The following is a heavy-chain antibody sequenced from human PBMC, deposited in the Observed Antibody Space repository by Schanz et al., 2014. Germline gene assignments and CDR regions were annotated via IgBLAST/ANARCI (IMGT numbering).Heavy chain of an antibody. CDR3: ARGGYSSGWYDRDIAHFDY. CDR2: ISAYNGNT. D-gene: IGHD6-19*01. J-gene: IGHJ4*02. V-gene: IGHV1-18*01. CDR1: GGTFSSYG. Sequence: QVQLVQSGAEVKKPGSPVKVSCKSSGGTFSSYGINWVRQAPGQGLEWMGWISAYNGNTNYAQKLQGRVTMTTDTSTSTAYMELRSLRSDDTAVYYCARGGYSSGWYDRDIAHFDYWGQGTLVTVSS.